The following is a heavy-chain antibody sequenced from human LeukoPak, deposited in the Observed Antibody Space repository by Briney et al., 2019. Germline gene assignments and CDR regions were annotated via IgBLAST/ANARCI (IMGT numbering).Heavy chain of an antibody. CDR3: ARDRSSLRVVVILDP. CDR2: INPNSDAT. V-gene: IGHV1-2*02. CDR1: GYTFTGYY. J-gene: IGHJ5*02. Sequence: GASLKVSCKTSGYTFTGYYMHWVRQAPGRGLEWMGWINPNSDATNYSRKSHGRVTTTRDTSISTAYMELSRLRSDATAVYYCARDRSSLRVVVILDPWGQGSLVTVSS. D-gene: IGHD3-22*01.